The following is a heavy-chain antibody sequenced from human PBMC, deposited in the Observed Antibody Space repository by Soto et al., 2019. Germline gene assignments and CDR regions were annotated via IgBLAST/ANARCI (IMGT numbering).Heavy chain of an antibody. CDR3: ARPRPNLTGRSADPRYLLAFRAQRSTVLGSSGM. Sequence: GAALKISGKGSGWSVTSYWIGWVRQMPGKGLEWMGIIYPGDSDTRYSPSFQGQVTISADKSISTAYLQWSSLKASDTAMYYFARPRPNLTGRSADPRYLLAFRAQRSTVLGSSGM. J-gene: IGHJ6*01. CDR1: GWSVTSYW. CDR2: IYPGDSDT. D-gene: IGHD1-1*01. V-gene: IGHV5-51*01.